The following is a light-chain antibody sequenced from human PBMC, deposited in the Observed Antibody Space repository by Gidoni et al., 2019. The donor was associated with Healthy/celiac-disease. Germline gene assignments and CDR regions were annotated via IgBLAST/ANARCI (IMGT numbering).Light chain of an antibody. CDR1: HSVRSSY. CDR2: GAS. CDR3: KQYGSSPRT. Sequence: FPPSPGTLSLSPVARATLSCRARHSVRSSYLAWYQQKPGQAPRLLIYGASSRATGIPDRFSGSGSGTDFTLNISRLEPEDVAVYYCKQYGSSPRTFGQGTKVEIK. J-gene: IGKJ1*01. V-gene: IGKV3-20*01.